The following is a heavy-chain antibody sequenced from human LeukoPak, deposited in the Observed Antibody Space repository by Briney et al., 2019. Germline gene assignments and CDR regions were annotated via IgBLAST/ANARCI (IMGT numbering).Heavy chain of an antibody. CDR2: IDSSGRRI. J-gene: IGHJ4*02. CDR3: ARNSGYKDSDS. D-gene: IGHD5-12*01. CDR1: GFTFSSYE. Sequence: GGSLRLSCAASGFTFSSYEMNWVRQAPGEGLEWLSYIDSSGRRIYYADSVKGRFTISRDNARNSVYLQMNSLRAEDTAVYFCARNSGYKDSDSWGQGTLVTVSS. V-gene: IGHV3-48*03.